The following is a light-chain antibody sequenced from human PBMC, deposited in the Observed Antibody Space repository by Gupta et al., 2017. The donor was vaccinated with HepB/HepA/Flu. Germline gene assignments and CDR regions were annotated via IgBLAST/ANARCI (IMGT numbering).Light chain of an antibody. V-gene: IGKV3-11*01. CDR2: DAS. CDR3: QQRRNWPPTRT. CDR1: QSISSY. Sequence: EIVLTQSPATLSLFPGERATLSCRVSQSISSYLAWYQQKPGQAPRLLIYDASRRATGIPGRFSGSGSGTDFTLTISSLEPEDFAVYYCQQRRNWPPTRTFGGGTKVEIK. J-gene: IGKJ4*01.